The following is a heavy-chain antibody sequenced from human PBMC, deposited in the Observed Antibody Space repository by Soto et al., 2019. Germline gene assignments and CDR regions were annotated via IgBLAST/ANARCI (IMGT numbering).Heavy chain of an antibody. Sequence: PSETLSLTCAVYGGAFRGYYWSWIRQPPGKGLEWLGEINDSGSTNYNPSLKSRITISLDTSKKEISLRLSSVTAADTAVYYCARERGRYCSGESFSPFGPWGQGALVTV. J-gene: IGHJ5*02. D-gene: IGHD2-15*01. CDR1: GGAFRGYY. CDR3: ARERGRYCSGESFSPFGP. V-gene: IGHV4-34*01. CDR2: INDSGST.